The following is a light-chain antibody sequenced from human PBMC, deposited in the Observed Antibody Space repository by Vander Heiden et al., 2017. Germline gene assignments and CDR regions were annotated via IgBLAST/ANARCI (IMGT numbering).Light chain of an antibody. J-gene: IGKJ4*01. Sequence: EIVLTQSPAPLAVSPGYRATLSCRARQRLGSNLTRSHPKPGQASRPLIYGASTRATGIPARFSGSGAGTEFTLTISSLQSEDFAVNYCQQYNNWPPLTFGGVTKVEIK. V-gene: IGKV3-15*01. CDR1: QRLGSN. CDR3: QQYNNWPPLT. CDR2: GAS.